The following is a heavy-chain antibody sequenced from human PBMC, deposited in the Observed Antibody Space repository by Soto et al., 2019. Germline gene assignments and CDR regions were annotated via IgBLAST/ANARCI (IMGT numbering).Heavy chain of an antibody. Sequence: QVQLVESGGGVVQPGRSLRLSCAASGFTFSSYGMHWVRQAPGKGLEWVAVISYDGSTKYYADSVKGRFTISRDNSKNTLYLQLNSLRAEDTAVYYCAKGSTAMTYFDYWGQGTLVTVSS. CDR1: GFTFSSYG. D-gene: IGHD5-18*01. V-gene: IGHV3-30*18. CDR3: AKGSTAMTYFDY. CDR2: ISYDGSTK. J-gene: IGHJ4*02.